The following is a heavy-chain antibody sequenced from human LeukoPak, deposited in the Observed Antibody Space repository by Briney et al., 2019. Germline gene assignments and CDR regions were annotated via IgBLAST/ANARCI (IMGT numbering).Heavy chain of an antibody. Sequence: GESLKISCKGSGYSFTSYWIGWVRQMPGKGLEWMGIIYPGDSDTRYSPSFQGQVTISADKSISTAYLQWSSLKASDTATYYCARLAYCGGDCYSASPDYWGQGTLVTVSS. D-gene: IGHD2-21*02. V-gene: IGHV5-51*01. CDR3: ARLAYCGGDCYSASPDY. CDR2: IYPGDSDT. CDR1: GYSFTSYW. J-gene: IGHJ4*02.